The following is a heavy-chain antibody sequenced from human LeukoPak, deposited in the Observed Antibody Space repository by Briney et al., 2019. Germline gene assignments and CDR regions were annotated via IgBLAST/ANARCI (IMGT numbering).Heavy chain of an antibody. CDR3: AREKAYYERDSYYFDY. J-gene: IGHJ4*02. Sequence: GGSLRLSCAASGFTFSSYEMNWVRQAPGKGLEWVSYISSSGSTIYYADSVKGRFTISRDNSKNTLYLQMNSLRAEDTAVYYCAREKAYYERDSYYFDYWGQGTLVTVSS. CDR2: ISSSGSTI. D-gene: IGHD1-26*01. CDR1: GFTFSSYE. V-gene: IGHV3-48*03.